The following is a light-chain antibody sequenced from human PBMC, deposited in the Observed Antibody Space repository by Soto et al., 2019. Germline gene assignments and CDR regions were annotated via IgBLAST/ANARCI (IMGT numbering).Light chain of an antibody. CDR3: HQYGRLPRT. Sequence: EIVLTQSPGTLSLSPGERATLSCSASQSVDSSFLAWYQQKPGQSPRLLLYATSSRGAGIPDRFSASGSGTDFTLTISRLEPEDSALYYCHQYGRLPRTFGQGTQVEVK. CDR2: ATS. V-gene: IGKV3-20*01. J-gene: IGKJ1*01. CDR1: QSVDSSF.